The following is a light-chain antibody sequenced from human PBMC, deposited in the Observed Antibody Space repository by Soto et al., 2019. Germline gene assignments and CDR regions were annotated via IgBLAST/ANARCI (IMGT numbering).Light chain of an antibody. CDR3: QQYNNWPPYT. J-gene: IGKJ2*01. CDR1: QTISSN. V-gene: IGKV3-15*01. Sequence: EIVMTQSPDTLSVSPGERATLSCRASQTISSNLAWYQQKPGQAPRLLIYGASTRAAGIPARFSGSGSGTEFTLTISSLQSEDLAVYYCQQYNNWPPYTFGQGTKLEIK. CDR2: GAS.